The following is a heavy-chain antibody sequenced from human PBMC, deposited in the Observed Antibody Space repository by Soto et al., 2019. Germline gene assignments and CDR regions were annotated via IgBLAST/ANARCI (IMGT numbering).Heavy chain of an antibody. J-gene: IGHJ4*02. D-gene: IGHD6-19*01. CDR1: GFTFSNYW. CDR3: ARAVAGFDY. V-gene: IGHV3-7*01. CDR2: IKQDGSEK. Sequence: QPGGSLRLSCAASGFTFSNYWMSWVRQAPGKGLEWVANIKQDGSEKYYVDSVKGRFTISRDNAKNSVYLQMNSLRAEDTAVYYCARAVAGFDYWGQGTLVTVSS.